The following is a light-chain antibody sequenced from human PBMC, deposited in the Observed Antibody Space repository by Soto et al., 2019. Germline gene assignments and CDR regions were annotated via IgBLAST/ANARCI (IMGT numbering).Light chain of an antibody. CDR2: GAS. V-gene: IGKV3-15*01. CDR3: QHYDNWPPIT. Sequence: EIGMTQSPATLSVSLGERATLSCRASESVRSDLAWYQQRPGQAPRLLIYGASIRAAGISARFSGSGSGTEFTLTISSLQSEDFAVYYCQHYDNWPPITFGKGTRLEIK. CDR1: ESVRSD. J-gene: IGKJ5*01.